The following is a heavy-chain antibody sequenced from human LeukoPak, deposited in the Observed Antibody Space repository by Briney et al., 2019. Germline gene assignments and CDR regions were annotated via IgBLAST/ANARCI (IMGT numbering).Heavy chain of an antibody. Sequence: ASVKVSCKASGYSFTSYGISWVRQAPGQGLEWMGWISAYNGNTNYAQKLQGRVTMITDTSTSTAYMELRSLRSDDTAVYYCARADEYYSDSSGYYPRQEYYFDYWSQGTLVTVSS. J-gene: IGHJ4*02. V-gene: IGHV1-18*01. CDR1: GYSFTSYG. CDR3: ARADEYYSDSSGYYPRQEYYFDY. D-gene: IGHD3-22*01. CDR2: ISAYNGNT.